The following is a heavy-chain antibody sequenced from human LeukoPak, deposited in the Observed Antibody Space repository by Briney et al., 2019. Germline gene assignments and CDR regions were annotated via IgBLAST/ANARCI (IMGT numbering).Heavy chain of an antibody. CDR1: GYTFTSYA. CDR2: INAGNGNT. D-gene: IGHD6-13*01. CDR3: ARSSVMAAAGTGRNQYFQH. J-gene: IGHJ1*01. V-gene: IGHV1-3*01. Sequence: GASVKVSCKASGYTFTSYAVHWVRQAPGQRLEWMGWINAGNGNTKYSQKFQGRVTITRDTSASTAYMELSSLRSEDTAVYYCARSSVMAAAGTGRNQYFQHWGQGTLVTVSS.